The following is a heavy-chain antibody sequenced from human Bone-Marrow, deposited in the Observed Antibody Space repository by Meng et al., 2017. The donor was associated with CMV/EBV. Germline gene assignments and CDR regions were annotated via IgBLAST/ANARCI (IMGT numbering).Heavy chain of an antibody. J-gene: IGHJ4*02. D-gene: IGHD4-11*01. CDR1: GFTFSSYS. CDR3: ARVQAMTTVTTGDY. Sequence: GGSLRLSCAASGFTFSSYSMNWVRQAPGKGLEWVSSISSSSSYIYYADSVKGRFTISRDNAKNSLYLQMNSLRAEDTAVYYCARVQAMTTVTTGDYWGQGTLVTVSS. V-gene: IGHV3-21*01. CDR2: ISSSSSYI.